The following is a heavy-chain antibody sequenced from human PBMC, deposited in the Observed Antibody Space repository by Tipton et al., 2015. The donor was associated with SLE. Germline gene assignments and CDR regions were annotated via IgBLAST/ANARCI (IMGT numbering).Heavy chain of an antibody. CDR2: ISYDGSNK. V-gene: IGHV3-30-3*01. CDR1: GFTFSSYA. D-gene: IGHD2-21*01. J-gene: IGHJ3*02. Sequence: SLRLSCAASGFTFSSYAMSWVRQAPGKGLEWVAVISYDGSNKYYADSVKGRFTISRDNSKNTLYLQMNSLRAEDTAVYYCARSRGYFDAFDIWGQGTMVTVSS. CDR3: ARSRGYFDAFDI.